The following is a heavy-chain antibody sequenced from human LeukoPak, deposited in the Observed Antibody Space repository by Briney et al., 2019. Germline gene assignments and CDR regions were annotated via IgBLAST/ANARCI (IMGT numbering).Heavy chain of an antibody. CDR1: GGSISSYY. J-gene: IGHJ5*02. CDR3: ARSRGSGSYWANWFDP. D-gene: IGHD3-10*01. Sequence: SETLSLTCAVSGGSISSYYWSWIRQPPGKGLEWIGYIYYSGSTNYNPSLKSRVTISVDTSKNQFSLKLSSVTAADTAVYYCARSRGSGSYWANWFDPWGQGTLVTVSS. V-gene: IGHV4-59*01. CDR2: IYYSGST.